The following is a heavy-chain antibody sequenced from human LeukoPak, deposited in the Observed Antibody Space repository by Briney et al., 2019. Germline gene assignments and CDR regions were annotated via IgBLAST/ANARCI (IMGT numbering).Heavy chain of an antibody. J-gene: IGHJ4*02. Sequence: GASVKVSCKASGYTFTSYGISWVRQAPGQGLEWMGWISSYNGNTKYAQNLQGRVTMTKDTSTSTAYMELRSLRSDDTAVYYCARGRGSTSRYWGQGTLVTVSS. V-gene: IGHV1-18*01. CDR2: ISSYNGNT. CDR3: ARGRGSTSRY. CDR1: GYTFTSYG. D-gene: IGHD5-12*01.